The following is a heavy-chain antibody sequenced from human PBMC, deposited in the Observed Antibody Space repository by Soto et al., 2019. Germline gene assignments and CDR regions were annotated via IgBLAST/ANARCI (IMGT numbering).Heavy chain of an antibody. Sequence: QVQLQESGPGLVKPSETLPLSCTVSGGSISSYYWSWFRQSPGKRMEWIGYVHHSWGSSYNPSLQSRVAISLDTSKSQFSLKVTSVTATDTAVYYCARQGFGPLHGLVDVWGQGTTVTVSS. D-gene: IGHD3-10*01. V-gene: IGHV4-59*08. CDR3: ARQGFGPLHGLVDV. CDR2: VHHSWGS. CDR1: GGSISSYY. J-gene: IGHJ6*02.